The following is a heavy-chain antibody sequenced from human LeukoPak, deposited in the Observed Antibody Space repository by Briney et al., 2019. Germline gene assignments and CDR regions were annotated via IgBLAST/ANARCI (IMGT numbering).Heavy chain of an antibody. CDR3: ARDWGYTYSPGVNWFDP. CDR1: GGSISSSSYF. Sequence: PSETLSLTCTVSGGSISSSSYFWGWIRQPPGKGLEWIGTIYYSGGTYYNQSLKSRVTISVDTSRNQFSLKLSSVTAADTAVYYCARDWGYTYSPGVNWFDPWGQGTLVTVSS. D-gene: IGHD5-18*01. V-gene: IGHV4-39*02. J-gene: IGHJ5*02. CDR2: IYYSGGT.